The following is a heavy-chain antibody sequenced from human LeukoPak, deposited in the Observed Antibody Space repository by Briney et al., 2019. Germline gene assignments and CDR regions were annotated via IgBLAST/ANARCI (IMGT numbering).Heavy chain of an antibody. CDR3: ARDLRSPSDTNIAIDY. CDR2: INSDGSST. CDR1: GFTFSSYW. Sequence: AGSLRLSCAASGFTFSSYWMHWVRQAPGKGLVWVSRINSDGSSTVSADSVKGRFTISRDNAMKTLYLQMNSLRAEDTAVYYCARDLRSPSDTNIAIDYWGQGTLVTVSS. V-gene: IGHV3-74*01. J-gene: IGHJ4*02.